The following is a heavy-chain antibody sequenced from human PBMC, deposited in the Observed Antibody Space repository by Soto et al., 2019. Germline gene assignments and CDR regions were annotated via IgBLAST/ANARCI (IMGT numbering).Heavy chain of an antibody. J-gene: IGHJ5*02. V-gene: IGHV3-30*18. CDR1: GFSFSHYG. CDR3: ANTPSGLYCSSASCYVSES. D-gene: IGHD2-2*01. Sequence: QVQLVESGGGVVQPGRSLRLSCAASGFSFSHYGMHWVRQAPGKGLEWVAVVSYDGTNKYYADSVRGRFTISRDNSKNTLYLQMNSLKAEDTAVYYCANTPSGLYCSSASCYVSESWGQGTLVTVSS. CDR2: VSYDGTNK.